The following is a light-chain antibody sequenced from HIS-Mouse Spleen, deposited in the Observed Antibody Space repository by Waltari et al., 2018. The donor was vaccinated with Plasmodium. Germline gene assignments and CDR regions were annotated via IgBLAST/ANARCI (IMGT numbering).Light chain of an antibody. CDR2: GAS. J-gene: IGKJ2*01. CDR1: QSVSSN. CDR3: QQYNNPRTT. Sequence: EIVMTPSPATLSVSPGESTTPSCRASQSVSSNLAWYQQKPGQAPRLLIYGASTRATGIPARFSGSGSGTEFTLTISSLQSEDFAVYYCQQYNNPRTTFGQGTKLEIK. V-gene: IGKV3-15*01.